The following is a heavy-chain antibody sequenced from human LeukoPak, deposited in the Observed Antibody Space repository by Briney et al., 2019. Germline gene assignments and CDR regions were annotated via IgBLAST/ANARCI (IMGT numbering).Heavy chain of an antibody. D-gene: IGHD1-1*01. V-gene: IGHV3-30*04. CDR3: ARASLDWNDQDY. CDR2: ISYDGSNK. J-gene: IGHJ4*02. CDR1: GFTFSSYA. Sequence: PGGSLGLSCAASGFTFSSYAMHWVRQAPGKGLEWVAVISYDGSNKYYADSVKGRFTISRDNSKNTLYLQMNSLRAEDTAVYYRARASLDWNDQDYWGQGTLVTVSS.